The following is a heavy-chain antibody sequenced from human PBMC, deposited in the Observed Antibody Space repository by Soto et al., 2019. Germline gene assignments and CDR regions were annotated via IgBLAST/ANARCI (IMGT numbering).Heavy chain of an antibody. CDR3: ARAPGGIDDFDI. D-gene: IGHD3-16*01. CDR1: GDSVSSNSAA. J-gene: IGHJ3*02. Sequence: PSQTLSLTCAISGDSVSSNSAAWNWIRQSPLRGLEWLGRTYYRSKWYNDYAVSVKSRITINPDTSKNQFSLQLNSATPEDTAVHYCARAPGGIDDFDIWGRGTMVTVSS. CDR2: TYYRSKWYN. V-gene: IGHV6-1*01.